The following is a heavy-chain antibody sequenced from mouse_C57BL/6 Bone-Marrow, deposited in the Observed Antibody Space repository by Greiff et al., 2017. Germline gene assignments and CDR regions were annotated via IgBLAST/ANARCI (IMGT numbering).Heavy chain of an antibody. J-gene: IGHJ2*01. D-gene: IGHD2-3*01. Sequence: EVQVVESGGGLVQPGESLKLSCESNEYEFPSHDMSWVRKTPEKRLELVAAINSDGGSTYYPDTMERRFIISRDNTKKTLYLQMSSLRSEDTALYYCARRWLLRCVGYYFDYWGQGTTLTVSS. V-gene: IGHV5-2*01. CDR3: ARRWLLRCVGYYFDY. CDR2: INSDGGST. CDR1: EYEFPSHD.